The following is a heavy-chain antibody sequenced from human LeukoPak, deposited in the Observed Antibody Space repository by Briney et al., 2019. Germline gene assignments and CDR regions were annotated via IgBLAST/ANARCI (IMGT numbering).Heavy chain of an antibody. CDR2: IKQDGSEK. D-gene: IGHD6-6*01. Sequence: GGSLRLSCAASGFTFSSYWMSWVRQAPGKGLEWVANIKQDGSEKYYVDSVKGRFTISRDNAKNSLYLQMNSLRAEDTAVYYCARDPYGSYYYFDYWGQGTLVTVSP. J-gene: IGHJ4*02. V-gene: IGHV3-7*01. CDR3: ARDPYGSYYYFDY. CDR1: GFTFSSYW.